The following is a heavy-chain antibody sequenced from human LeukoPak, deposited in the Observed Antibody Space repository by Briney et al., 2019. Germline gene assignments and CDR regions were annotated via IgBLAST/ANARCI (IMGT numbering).Heavy chain of an antibody. J-gene: IGHJ4*02. CDR2: IIPIFGTA. CDR3: ASHEGRCGGNSY. CDR1: GGTFSSYA. D-gene: IGHD4-23*01. Sequence: SVKVSCKASGGTFSSYAISWVRQAPGQGLEWMGGIIPIFGTANYAQKFQGRVTITTDESTSTAYMELSSLRSEDTAVYYCASHEGRCGGNSYWGQGTLVTVSS. V-gene: IGHV1-69*05.